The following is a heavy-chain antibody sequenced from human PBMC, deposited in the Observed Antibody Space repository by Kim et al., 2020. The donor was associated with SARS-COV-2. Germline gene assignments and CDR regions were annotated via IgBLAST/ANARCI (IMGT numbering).Heavy chain of an antibody. J-gene: IGHJ4*02. CDR1: GVSLNSYG. CDR3: TTEKGVHGDSEIFVY. V-gene: IGHV3-33*01. D-gene: IGHD2-21*02. CDR2: IWHDGSYQ. Sequence: GGSLRLSCVASGVSLNSYGIHWVRQAPGKGLEWVAAIWHDGSYQFHADSVKGRFTISRDNSKNTHYLQMDSLRPDDTAVYYCTTEKGVHGDSEIFVYWGQGTLVTVSS.